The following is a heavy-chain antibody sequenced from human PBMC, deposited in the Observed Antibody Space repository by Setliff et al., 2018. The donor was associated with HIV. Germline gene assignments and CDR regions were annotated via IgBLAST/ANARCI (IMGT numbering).Heavy chain of an antibody. CDR2: IIPIFGTA. J-gene: IGHJ4*02. CDR1: GGTFSGYA. D-gene: IGHD2-15*01. V-gene: IGHV1-69*13. CDR3: ARSPYCTGGSCNSRRSIDS. Sequence: SVKVSCKASGGTFSGYAISWVRQAPGQGLELMGGIIPIFGTANYAQKFQGRVTITADESTSTAYMELSSLRSEDTAVYYCARSPYCTGGSCNSRRSIDSWGQGALVTVSS.